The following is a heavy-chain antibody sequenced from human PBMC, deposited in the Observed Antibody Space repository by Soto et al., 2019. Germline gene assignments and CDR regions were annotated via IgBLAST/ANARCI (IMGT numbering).Heavy chain of an antibody. CDR3: AKGSSGLPYYFDY. CDR1: GFTFSSFP. Sequence: GGSLRLSCAASGFTFSSFPMRWFRQAPGKGLEWVSGISASGGTTSYADSVKGRFTIFRDNSKNTIYLQMSSLSADDTAVYYCAKGSSGLPYYFDYWGQGTLVTVSS. J-gene: IGHJ4*02. CDR2: ISASGGTT. D-gene: IGHD3-22*01. V-gene: IGHV3-23*01.